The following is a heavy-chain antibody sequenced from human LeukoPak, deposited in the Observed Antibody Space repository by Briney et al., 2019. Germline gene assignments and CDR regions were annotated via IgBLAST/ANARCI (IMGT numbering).Heavy chain of an antibody. Sequence: GGSLRLSCAASGFTFDDYGMSWVRQAPGKGLEWVSGINWNGGSTGYADSVKGRFTISGDNSKNTLYLQMNSLRAEDTAVYYCAKTRYYYDSSGYLPLDYWGQGTLVTVSS. CDR2: INWNGGST. J-gene: IGHJ4*02. CDR3: AKTRYYYDSSGYLPLDY. D-gene: IGHD3-22*01. CDR1: GFTFDDYG. V-gene: IGHV3-20*04.